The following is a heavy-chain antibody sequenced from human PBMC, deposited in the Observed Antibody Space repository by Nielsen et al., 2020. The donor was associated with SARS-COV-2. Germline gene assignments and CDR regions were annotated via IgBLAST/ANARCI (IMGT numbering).Heavy chain of an antibody. J-gene: IGHJ4*02. Sequence: SETLSLTCTVSGGSISSSSYFWGWTRQPPGKGLEWIGSIYYSGSTYYNPSLKSRVTMSADTSKNQFSLKLSSVTAADTAVYYCARVQYMATVTTYFDYWGQGTLVTVSS. CDR1: GGSISSSSYF. V-gene: IGHV4-39*07. D-gene: IGHD4-17*01. CDR3: ARVQYMATVTTYFDY. CDR2: IYYSGST.